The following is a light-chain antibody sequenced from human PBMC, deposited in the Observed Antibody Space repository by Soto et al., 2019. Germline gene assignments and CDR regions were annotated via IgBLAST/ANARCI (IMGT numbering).Light chain of an antibody. V-gene: IGLV2-14*01. J-gene: IGLJ3*02. CDR1: SSDIGAYKY. CDR3: SSYTSSATWV. Sequence: QSALTQPASVSGSPGQSITISCTGTSSDIGAYKYVSWYQQHPGRAPKLMIYEVTNRPSGVSYRFSGSKSGYTASLTISGLQAEDEADYYCSSYTSSATWVFGGGTKVTVL. CDR2: EVT.